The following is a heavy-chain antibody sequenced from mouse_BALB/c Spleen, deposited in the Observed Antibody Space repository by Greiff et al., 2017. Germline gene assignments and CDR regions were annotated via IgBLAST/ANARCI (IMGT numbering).Heavy chain of an antibody. Sequence: VQLQQSGTVLARPGASVKMSCKASGYTFTSYWMHWVKQRPGQGLEWIGAIYPGNSDTSYNQKFKGKAKLTAVTSTSTAYMEISRLTNEDSAVYYSTRGGTRSKGEDWGQGTTLTVAA. CDR1: GYTFTSYW. D-gene: IGHD1-1*01. CDR2: IYPGNSDT. CDR3: TRGGTRSKGED. V-gene: IGHV1-5*01. J-gene: IGHJ2*01.